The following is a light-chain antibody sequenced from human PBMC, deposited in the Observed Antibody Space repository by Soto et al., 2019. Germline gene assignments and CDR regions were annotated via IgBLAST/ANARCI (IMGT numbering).Light chain of an antibody. J-gene: IGKJ2*01. CDR2: AAS. CDR3: QNYNSAPYT. V-gene: IGKV1-27*01. Sequence: DIQMTQSPSSLSASVGDRVTMTCRASENVMTYLNWYQQKPGKVPKLLIYAASTLQSGVPSRFSGSGSGTDFTLTISSLQPEDVATYYCQNYNSAPYTFGQGTNLELK. CDR1: ENVMTY.